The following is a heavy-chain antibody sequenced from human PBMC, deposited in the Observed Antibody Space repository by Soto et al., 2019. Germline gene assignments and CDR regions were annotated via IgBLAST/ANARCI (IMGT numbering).Heavy chain of an antibody. CDR3: ARKSGRDCHSGGGCFSLDV. CDR1: GETLNSHP. CDR2: IVPLSDRT. D-gene: IGHD2-15*01. J-gene: IGHJ4*02. Sequence: QVQLVQSGAEVKKPGSSLKVSCKVFGETLNSHPIAWVRQAPGQGLEWVGGIVPLSDRTNYAQELQGRVTVNADGSTSTVYMELSNLKSDDTAVYYCARKSGRDCHSGGGCFSLDVWGQGSLITVSS. V-gene: IGHV1-69*01.